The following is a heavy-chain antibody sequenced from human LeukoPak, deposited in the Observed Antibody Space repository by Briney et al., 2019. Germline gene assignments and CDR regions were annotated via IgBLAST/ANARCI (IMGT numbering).Heavy chain of an antibody. CDR2: INHSGST. D-gene: IGHD6-19*01. J-gene: IGHJ4*02. CDR1: GVSFSGYY. CDR3: ARGKQWLVLTGGYYFDY. V-gene: IGHV4-34*01. Sequence: SETLSLTCAVYGVSFSGYYWSWIRQPPGKGLEWIGEINHSGSTNYNPSLKSRVTISVDTSKNQFSLKLSSVTAADMAVYYCARGKQWLVLTGGYYFDYWGQGTLVTVSS.